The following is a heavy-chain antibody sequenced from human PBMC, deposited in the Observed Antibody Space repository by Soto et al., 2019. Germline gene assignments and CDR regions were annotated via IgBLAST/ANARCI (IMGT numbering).Heavy chain of an antibody. CDR2: IYYSGST. D-gene: IGHD6-6*01. CDR3: ARGIAARPNYFDY. CDR1: GGSISSGDYY. Sequence: TLSLACTVSGGSISSGDYYWSWIRQPPGKGLEWIGYIYYSGSTYYNPSLKSRVTISVDTSKNQFSLKLSSVTAADTAVYYCARGIAARPNYFDYWGQGTLVTVSS. V-gene: IGHV4-30-4*01. J-gene: IGHJ4*02.